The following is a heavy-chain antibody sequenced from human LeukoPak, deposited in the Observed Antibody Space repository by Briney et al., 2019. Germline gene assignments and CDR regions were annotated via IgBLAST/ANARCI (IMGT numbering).Heavy chain of an antibody. V-gene: IGHV1-18*01. Sequence: GASVKVSCKASGYTFISYGITWVRQAPGQGLVWMGWISPYTTKTNYAQSLQGRVTMTTDTSTSTAYMELRSLRSDDTAVYYCAREGGVGPTAPPDYYSYQMDVWGKGTTVTVSS. D-gene: IGHD1-26*01. CDR3: AREGGVGPTAPPDYYSYQMDV. CDR2: ISPYTTKT. J-gene: IGHJ6*03. CDR1: GYTFISYG.